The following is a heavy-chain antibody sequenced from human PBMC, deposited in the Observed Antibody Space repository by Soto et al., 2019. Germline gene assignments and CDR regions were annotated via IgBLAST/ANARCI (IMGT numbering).Heavy chain of an antibody. J-gene: IGHJ4*02. V-gene: IGHV4-34*01. CDR1: GGSFSGYY. CDR3: ATLWFGELFLDY. D-gene: IGHD3-10*01. CDR2: INHSGST. Sequence: QAQLQQWGAGLLKPSETLSLTCAVYGGSFSGYYWSWIRQPPGKGLEWIGEINHSGSTNYNPSLKSRVTISVDTSKNQFSLKLSSVTAADTAVYYCATLWFGELFLDYWGQGTLVTVSS.